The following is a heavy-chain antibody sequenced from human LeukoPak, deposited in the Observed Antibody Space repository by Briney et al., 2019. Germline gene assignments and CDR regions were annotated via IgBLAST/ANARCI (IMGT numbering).Heavy chain of an antibody. J-gene: IGHJ4*02. CDR1: GFTFGDYA. CDR3: TRDQTPYY. Sequence: GGSLRLSCTASGFTFGDYAMTWVRQAPGKGLEWVGFIRSKVYGGAPEYAASVKGRFTISRDDSKGIAYLQMNSLKTEDTAVYYCTRDQTPYYWGQGTLVTVSS. V-gene: IGHV3-49*04. CDR2: IRSKVYGGAP.